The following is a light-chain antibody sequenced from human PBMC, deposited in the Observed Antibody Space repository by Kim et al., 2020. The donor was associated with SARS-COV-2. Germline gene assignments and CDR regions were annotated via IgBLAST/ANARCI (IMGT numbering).Light chain of an antibody. J-gene: IGKJ2*03. V-gene: IGKV3-15*01. Sequence: VSQGERATLSCRASQNVGSSLAWYQQKPGQAPRLLIYDASTRATVIPARFSGSGSGTEFTLTISSLQSEDFAVYYCHQYNNWPLYSFGQGTKLEI. CDR1: QNVGSS. CDR3: HQYNNWPLYS. CDR2: DAS.